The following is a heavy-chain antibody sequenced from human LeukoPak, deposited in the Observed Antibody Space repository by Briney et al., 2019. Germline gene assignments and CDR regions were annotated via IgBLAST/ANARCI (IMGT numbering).Heavy chain of an antibody. J-gene: IGHJ5*02. CDR3: ARVEVYCSSTSCYLGYNWFDP. D-gene: IGHD2-2*01. Sequence: ASVKVSCKASGYTFTSYDINWVRQATGQGLEWMGWMNPNSGNTGYAQKFQGRVTMTRNTSISTAYMELSSLRSEDTAVYYCARVEVYCSSTSCYLGYNWFDPWGQETLVTVSS. CDR1: GYTFTSYD. V-gene: IGHV1-8*01. CDR2: MNPNSGNT.